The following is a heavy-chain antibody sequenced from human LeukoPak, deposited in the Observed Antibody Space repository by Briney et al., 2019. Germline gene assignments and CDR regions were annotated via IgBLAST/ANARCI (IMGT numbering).Heavy chain of an antibody. J-gene: IGHJ4*02. CDR1: GFTFNSYS. CDR2: ITSTSRTI. V-gene: IGHV3-48*01. Sequence: GGSLRLSCAASGFTFNSYSMSWVRQAPGKGLEWVSYITSTSRTIYYADSVKSRFTISRDNANNSLYLQMNSLRAEDTAVYYCARDIKLVRGYYFDYWGQGTLVTVSS. D-gene: IGHD6-13*01. CDR3: ARDIKLVRGYYFDY.